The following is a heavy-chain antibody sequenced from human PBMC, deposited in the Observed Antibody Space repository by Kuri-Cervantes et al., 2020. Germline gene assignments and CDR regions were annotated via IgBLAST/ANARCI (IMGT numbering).Heavy chain of an antibody. Sequence: SQTLSLTCAVSGYSISSGYYWGWIRQPPGKGLEWIGSIYHSGSTYYNPSLKSRVTISVDTSKNQFSLKLSSVTAADTAVYYCARRGPTFAPFDSWGQGTLVTVSS. CDR2: IYHSGST. CDR1: GYSISSGYY. J-gene: IGHJ4*02. V-gene: IGHV4-38-2*01. CDR3: ARRGPTFAPFDS. D-gene: IGHD3/OR15-3a*01.